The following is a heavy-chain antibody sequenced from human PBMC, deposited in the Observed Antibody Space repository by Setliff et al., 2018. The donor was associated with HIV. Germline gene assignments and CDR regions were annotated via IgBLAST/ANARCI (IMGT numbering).Heavy chain of an antibody. CDR3: AAQDLDLVKYYYMDY. V-gene: IGHV4-39*07. CDR2: LSSKGQA. D-gene: IGHD2-21*01. Sequence: CTVSGGSISRSTHHWAWIRQPPGKGLEWIGALSSKGQAYYNPSLKSRVAISIDSSKNLFSLRLDSLTAADTAVYYCAAQDLDLVKYYYMDYWGPGALVTVSS. J-gene: IGHJ4*02. CDR1: GGSISRSTHH.